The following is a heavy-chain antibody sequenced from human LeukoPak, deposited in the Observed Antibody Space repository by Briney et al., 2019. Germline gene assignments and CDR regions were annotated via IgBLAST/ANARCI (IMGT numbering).Heavy chain of an antibody. CDR1: GFTFSTYN. D-gene: IGHD2-15*01. V-gene: IGHV3-21*01. Sequence: GGSLRLSCAASGFTFSTYNMNWVRQPPGKGLEWVSSISNTKNEMYYADSVKGRFTISRNNAKNSLYLQMNSLRAEDTAVYYCAREGRSNSVWCSGGSCYDFDYWGQGVLVTVSS. CDR2: ISNTKNEM. CDR3: AREGRSNSVWCSGGSCYDFDY. J-gene: IGHJ4*02.